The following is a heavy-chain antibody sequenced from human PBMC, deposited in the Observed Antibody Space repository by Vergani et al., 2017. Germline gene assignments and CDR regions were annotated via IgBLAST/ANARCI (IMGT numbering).Heavy chain of an antibody. V-gene: IGHV4-59*01. Sequence: QVQLQESGPGLVKPSETLSLTCTVSGGSISSYYWSWIRQPPGKGLEWIGYIYYSGRTNYNPSLKSRVTISVDTSKNQFSLKLSSVTAADTAVYYCAGDREGIAARVEYSYWGQGTLVTVSS. CDR3: AGDREGIAARVEYSY. J-gene: IGHJ4*02. CDR2: IYYSGRT. CDR1: GGSISSYY. D-gene: IGHD6-6*01.